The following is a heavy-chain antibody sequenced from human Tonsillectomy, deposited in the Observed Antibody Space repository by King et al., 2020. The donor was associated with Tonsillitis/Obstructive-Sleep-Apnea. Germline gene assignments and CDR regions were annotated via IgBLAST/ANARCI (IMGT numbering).Heavy chain of an antibody. J-gene: IGHJ1*01. V-gene: IGHV3-23*04. CDR3: AKARARTVTRDY. CDR2: ISGSGGST. CDR1: GFTFSSYA. Sequence: VQLVESGGGLVQPGGSLRLSCAASGFTFSSYAMSWVRQAPGKGLEWVSAISGSGGSTDYTDSVKGRFTISRDNSKDTLYLQVNSLRAEDTAVYYCAKARARTVTRDYWRQGPLFPLPP. D-gene: IGHD4-17*01.